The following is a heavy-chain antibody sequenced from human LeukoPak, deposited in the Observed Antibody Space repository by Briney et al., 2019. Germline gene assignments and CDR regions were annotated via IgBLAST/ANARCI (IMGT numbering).Heavy chain of an antibody. CDR3: ARGPAARDRLPLEY. CDR2: ISYDGSNK. V-gene: IGHV3-30-3*01. CDR1: GFTFSSYA. D-gene: IGHD1-1*01. J-gene: IGHJ4*02. Sequence: GGSLRLSCAASGFTFSSYAMHWVRQAPGKGLEWVAVISYDGSNKYYADSVKGRFTISRDNSKNTLYPQMNSLRAEDTAVYYCARGPAARDRLPLEYWGQGTLVTVSS.